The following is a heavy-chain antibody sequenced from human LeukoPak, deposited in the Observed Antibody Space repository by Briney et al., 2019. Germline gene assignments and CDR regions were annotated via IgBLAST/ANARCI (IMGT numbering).Heavy chain of an antibody. CDR1: GGSISTYY. J-gene: IGHJ3*02. CDR2: VYYRGST. V-gene: IGHV4-59*12. CDR3: ARGSITVVPAFDI. D-gene: IGHD4-23*01. Sequence: PPETLSLTCTVSGGSISTYYWSWVRQPPGKGLGWIAYVYYRGSTNYTPSLNSRGTISVDTSKNQFSLKLSSVTAADTAVYYCARGSITVVPAFDIWGQGTMFTVSS.